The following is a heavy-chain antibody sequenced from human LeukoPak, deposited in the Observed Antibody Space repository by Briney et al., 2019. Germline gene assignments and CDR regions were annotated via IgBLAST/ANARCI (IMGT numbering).Heavy chain of an antibody. D-gene: IGHD6-13*01. CDR3: ARDGHVAAAGTDFDY. J-gene: IGHJ4*02. V-gene: IGHV1-2*02. CDR1: RYTFTVYY. CDR2: VNPNSGGT. Sequence: SDPVSCQASRYTFTVYYIHWVRQPPGQGVEWMGLVNPNSGGTDYEPRFQGRVTITRDTSINTAYMELSSLRSDDTAVYYCARDGHVAAAGTDFDYWGQGTLVTVAS.